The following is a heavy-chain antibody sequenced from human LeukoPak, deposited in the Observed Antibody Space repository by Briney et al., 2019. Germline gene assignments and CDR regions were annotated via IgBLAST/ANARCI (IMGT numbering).Heavy chain of an antibody. V-gene: IGHV3-23*01. CDR3: AIIPPGSTFD. Sequence: GGSLRLSCAASGFTFSDYAMNWVRQAPGKGLEWVSLITASGLTPFYADSVKGRFTISRDNSKNTLYLQMNSLRAEDTAVYYCAIIPPGSTFDWGQGTLVTVSS. CDR1: GFTFSDYA. CDR2: ITASGLTP. J-gene: IGHJ4*02. D-gene: IGHD3-10*01.